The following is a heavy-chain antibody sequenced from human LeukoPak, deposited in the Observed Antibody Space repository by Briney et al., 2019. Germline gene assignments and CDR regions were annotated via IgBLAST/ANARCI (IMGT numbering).Heavy chain of an antibody. CDR3: AKDSAMRGVDY. CDR2: ISWNSGSI. V-gene: IGHV3-9*01. D-gene: IGHD2-2*01. J-gene: IGHJ4*02. Sequence: GRSLRLSCAASGFTIDDYAMHWVRQAPGRGLEWVSGISWNSGSIGYADSVKGRFTISRDNAKNSLYLQMNSLRAEDTALYYCAKDSAMRGVDYWGQGTLVTVSS. CDR1: GFTIDDYA.